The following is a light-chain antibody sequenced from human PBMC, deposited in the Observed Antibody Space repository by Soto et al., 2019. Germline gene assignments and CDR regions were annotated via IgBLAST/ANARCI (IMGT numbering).Light chain of an antibody. CDR2: AAS. Sequence: DIQMTQSPSTVSASVGDRVTITCRASQNIISWLAWYQQQPGRAPKLLIYAASILQSGVPSRFSGSGSGTYSTLTINSLQPEDFATYYCQQAYGFPVTFGQGTRLEIK. CDR1: QNIISW. CDR3: QQAYGFPVT. V-gene: IGKV1-12*01. J-gene: IGKJ5*01.